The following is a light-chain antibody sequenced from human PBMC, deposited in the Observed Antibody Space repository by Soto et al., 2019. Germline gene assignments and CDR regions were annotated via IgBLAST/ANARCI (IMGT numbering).Light chain of an antibody. Sequence: QSVLTQPASLSASPGASASLTCTLRSGINVGTYRIYWYQQKPGSPPQYLLRYKSDSDKQQGSGVPSRFSGSKDASANAGILLISGLQSEDEADYYCMIWHSRSYVFGTGTKLTVL. CDR2: YKSDSDK. J-gene: IGLJ1*01. CDR3: MIWHSRSYV. CDR1: SGINVGTYR. V-gene: IGLV5-45*01.